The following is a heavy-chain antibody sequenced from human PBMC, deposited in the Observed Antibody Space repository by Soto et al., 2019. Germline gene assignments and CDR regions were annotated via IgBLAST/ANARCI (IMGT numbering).Heavy chain of an antibody. CDR3: ANTSFSGWPYYYYYMDV. Sequence: GGSLRLSCAASGFTFSSYAMSWVRQAPGKGLEWVSAISGSGGSTYYADSVKGRFTISRDNSKNTLYLQMNSLRAEDTAVYYCANTSFSGWPYYYYYMDVWGKGTTVTVSS. CDR2: ISGSGGST. V-gene: IGHV3-23*01. D-gene: IGHD6-19*01. CDR1: GFTFSSYA. J-gene: IGHJ6*03.